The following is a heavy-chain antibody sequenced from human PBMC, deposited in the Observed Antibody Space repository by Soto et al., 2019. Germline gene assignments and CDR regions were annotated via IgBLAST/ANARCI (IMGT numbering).Heavy chain of an antibody. V-gene: IGHV3-23*01. CDR1: GFTFSSYA. D-gene: IGHD2-2*01. J-gene: IGHJ6*03. CDR3: ANDIVVVPAAISYMDV. Sequence: GSLRLSCAASGFTFSSYAMSWVRQAPGKGLEWVSAISGSGGSTYYADSVKGRFTISRDNSKNTLYLQMNSLRAEDTAVYYCANDIVVVPAAISYMDVWGKGTTVTVSS. CDR2: ISGSGGST.